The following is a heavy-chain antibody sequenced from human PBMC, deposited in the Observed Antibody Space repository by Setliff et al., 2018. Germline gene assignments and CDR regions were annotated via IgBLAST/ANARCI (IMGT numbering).Heavy chain of an antibody. CDR1: GFTFRTFS. V-gene: IGHV3-21*01. D-gene: IGHD6-25*01. CDR2: ISPDSIYI. J-gene: IGHJ3*02. Sequence: PGGSLRLSCAASGFTFRTFSMHWVRQAPGKGLEWVSYISPDSIYIYYADSVKGRLTISRDNAWDSLYLQMNSLGAEDTAVYYCARSPANGGHDAFDIWGRGTMVTVSS. CDR3: ARSPANGGHDAFDI.